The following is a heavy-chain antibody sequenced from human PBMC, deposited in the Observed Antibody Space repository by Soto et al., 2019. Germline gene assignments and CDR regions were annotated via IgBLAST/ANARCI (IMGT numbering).Heavy chain of an antibody. V-gene: IGHV1-8*01. CDR3: ARDGGYSYDDYYYGMDV. CDR1: GYTFTSYD. Sequence: ASVKVSCKASGYTFTSYDINWVRQATGQGLEWMGWMNPNSGNTGYAQKFQGRVTMTRNTSISTAYMELSSLRSEDTAVYYCARDGGYSYDDYYYGMDVWGQGTTVTVSS. J-gene: IGHJ6*02. CDR2: MNPNSGNT. D-gene: IGHD5-18*01.